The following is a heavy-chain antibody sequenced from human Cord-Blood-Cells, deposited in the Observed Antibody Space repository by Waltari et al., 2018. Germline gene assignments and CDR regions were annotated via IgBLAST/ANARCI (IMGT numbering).Heavy chain of an antibody. D-gene: IGHD6-6*01. V-gene: IGHV4-39*01. J-gene: IGHJ4*02. CDR3: ARQNIEYSSSFFDY. CDR2: IYYSGST. Sequence: QLQLQESGPGLVKPSETLSLTCTVSVGSISSSSYYWGWIRQPPGKGLEWIGSIYYSGSTYYNPSLKSRVTISIDTSKNQFSLKLSSVTAADTAVYYCARQNIEYSSSFFDYWGQGTLVTVSS. CDR1: VGSISSSSYY.